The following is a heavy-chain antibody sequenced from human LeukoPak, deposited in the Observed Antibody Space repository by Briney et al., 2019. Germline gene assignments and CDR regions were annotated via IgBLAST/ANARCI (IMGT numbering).Heavy chain of an antibody. V-gene: IGHV3-23*01. CDR1: GFTFSSYA. Sequence: GGSLRLSGAASGFTFSSYAMSWVRQAPGKGLEWVSAISGSGGSTYYADSVKGRFTISRDNSKNTLYLQMNSLRAEDTAVYYCAKAAPVVVVVAATSWFDPWGQGTLVTVSS. CDR2: ISGSGGST. D-gene: IGHD2-15*01. CDR3: AKAAPVVVVVAATSWFDP. J-gene: IGHJ5*02.